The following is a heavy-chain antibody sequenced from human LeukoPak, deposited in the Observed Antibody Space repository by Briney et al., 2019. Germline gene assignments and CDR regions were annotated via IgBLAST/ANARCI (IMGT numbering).Heavy chain of an antibody. D-gene: IGHD3-22*01. CDR1: GFTFSSYG. J-gene: IGHJ4*02. CDR2: ILYDGSNK. V-gene: IGHV3-30*18. CDR3: AKDKRYYDSSGYYYRFDY. Sequence: GGSLRHSCAASGFTFSSYGMHWVRQAPGKGLEWVAVILYDGSNKYYADSVKGRFTISRDNSKNTLYLQMNSLRAEDTAVYYCAKDKRYYDSSGYYYRFDYWGQGTLVTVSS.